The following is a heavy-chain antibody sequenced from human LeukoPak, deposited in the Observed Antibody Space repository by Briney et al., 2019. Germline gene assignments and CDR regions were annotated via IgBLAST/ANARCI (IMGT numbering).Heavy chain of an antibody. D-gene: IGHD3-22*01. CDR1: GFTFSSYA. V-gene: IGHV3-23*01. Sequence: GRSLRLSCAASGFTFSSYAMHWVRQAPGKGLEWVSAISGNGGTTYYADSVKGRFTISRDNSKNTLYLQMNSLRVEDTALYYCARRHYDSSGYPNWGQGTLVTVSS. CDR3: ARRHYDSSGYPN. CDR2: ISGNGGTT. J-gene: IGHJ4*02.